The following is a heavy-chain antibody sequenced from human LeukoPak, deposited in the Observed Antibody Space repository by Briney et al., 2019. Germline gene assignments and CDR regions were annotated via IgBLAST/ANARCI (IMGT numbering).Heavy chain of an antibody. CDR3: TTDTRFLERFD. D-gene: IGHD3-3*01. CDR1: GLIFSNCW. CDR2: IKSEVDGATR. J-gene: IGHJ1*01. V-gene: IGHV3-15*01. Sequence: GGSLRLSCAASGLIFSNCWMTWVRQAPGKGLEWVGRIKSEVDGATRDYAAPVRGRFTLSRDDSRNTLYLQMNSLKTEDTAVYYCTTDTRFLERFDWGQGTLVTVSS.